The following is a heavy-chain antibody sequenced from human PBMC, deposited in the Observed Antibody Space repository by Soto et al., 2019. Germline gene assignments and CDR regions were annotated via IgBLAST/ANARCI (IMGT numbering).Heavy chain of an antibody. CDR3: ARDIRYNWFDP. D-gene: IGHD3-3*02. CDR2: IYYSGST. Sequence: SETLSLTCTVSGGSISSGGYYWSWIRQHPGKGLEWIGYIYYSGSTYYNPSLKSRVTIPVDTSKNQFSLKLSSVTAADTAVYYCARDIRYNWFDPWGQGTLVTVSS. J-gene: IGHJ5*02. CDR1: GGSISSGGYY. V-gene: IGHV4-31*03.